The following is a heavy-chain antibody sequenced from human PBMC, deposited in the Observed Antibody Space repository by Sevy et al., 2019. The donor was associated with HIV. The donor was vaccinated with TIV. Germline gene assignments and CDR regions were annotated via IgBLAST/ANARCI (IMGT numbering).Heavy chain of an antibody. CDR2: IRSQDNNYAT. CDR3: SRHKEPWRVLDSKDGMDV. J-gene: IGHJ6*02. CDR1: GFSISGYG. V-gene: IGHV3-73*01. D-gene: IGHD6-19*01. Sequence: GGSLRLSCAASGFSISGYGMHWVRQASGKGLEWIGRIRSQDNNYATSYAASVRDRFTISRDDAKNTAYLQMDSLKTEDTAVYYCSRHKEPWRVLDSKDGMDVWGQGTTVTVSS.